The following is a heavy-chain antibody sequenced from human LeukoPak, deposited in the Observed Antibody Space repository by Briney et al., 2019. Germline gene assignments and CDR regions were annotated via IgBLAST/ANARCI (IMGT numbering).Heavy chain of an antibody. V-gene: IGHV3-30*04. J-gene: IGHJ4*02. CDR3: AKRPSDYGDYVNY. D-gene: IGHD4-17*01. CDR1: GFTFSSYA. Sequence: GGSLRLSCAASGFTFSSYAMHWVRQAPGKGLELVAVISYNGSNKYYADSVKGRFTISRDNSKDTLYLQMNSLRAEDTAVYYCAKRPSDYGDYVNYWGQGTLVTVSS. CDR2: ISYNGSNK.